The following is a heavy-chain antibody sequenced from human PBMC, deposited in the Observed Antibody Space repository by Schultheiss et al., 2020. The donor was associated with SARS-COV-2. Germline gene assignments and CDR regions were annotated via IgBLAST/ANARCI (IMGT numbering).Heavy chain of an antibody. CDR2: INSDAKST. Sequence: GGSLRLSCVTSGFIFSTYAMSWVRQAPGKGLEWVSRINSDAKSTTYAESVKGRFSISRDNAKNTVFLQMNSLRAEDTAVYYCAKEKLNYFDYWGQGILVTVSS. CDR1: GFIFSTYA. J-gene: IGHJ4*02. D-gene: IGHD1-7*01. V-gene: IGHV3-74*03. CDR3: AKEKLNYFDY.